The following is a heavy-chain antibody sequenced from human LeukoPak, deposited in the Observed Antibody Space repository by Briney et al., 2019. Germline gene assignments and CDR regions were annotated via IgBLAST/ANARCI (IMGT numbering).Heavy chain of an antibody. D-gene: IGHD6-19*01. CDR3: VKITSSSGGDY. CDR2: ISSNGGST. V-gene: IGHV3-64D*09. J-gene: IGHJ4*02. CDR1: GFTFSSYA. Sequence: GGSLRLSCSASGFTFSSYAMYWVRRAPGKGLEYVSGISSNGGSTYYADSVKGRFTISRDNSKNTLYLQMSSLRAEDTAVYYCVKITSSSGGDYWGQGTLVTVSS.